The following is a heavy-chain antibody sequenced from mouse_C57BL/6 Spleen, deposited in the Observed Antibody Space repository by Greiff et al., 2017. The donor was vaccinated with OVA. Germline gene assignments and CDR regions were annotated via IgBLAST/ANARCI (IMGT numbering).Heavy chain of an antibody. D-gene: IGHD1-1*01. CDR1: GYAFTNYL. J-gene: IGHJ2*01. CDR3: ARSATTGYFYY. V-gene: IGHV1-54*01. CDR2: INPGSGGT. Sequence: VQLQQSGAELVRPGTSVKVSCKASGYAFTNYLIEWVKQRPGQGLEWIGVINPGSGGTNYNEKFKGKATLTVDKSSSTAYMQLSSLTSEDSAVYFCARSATTGYFYYWGQGTTLSVSS.